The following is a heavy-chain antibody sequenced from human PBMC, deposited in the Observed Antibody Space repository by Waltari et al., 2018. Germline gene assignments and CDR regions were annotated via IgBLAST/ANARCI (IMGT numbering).Heavy chain of an antibody. V-gene: IGHV3-48*04. CDR3: ARDNDYYFDY. J-gene: IGHJ4*02. D-gene: IGHD2-21*02. Sequence: EVQLVESGGGWVKPGGSLRLSCAASGVTLRTYSMNWVRQAPGKGLEWVSYISSSSSTIYYADSVKGRFTFSRDNAKNSLYLQMNSLRAEDTAVYYCARDNDYYFDYWGQGTLVTVSS. CDR1: GVTLRTYS. CDR2: ISSSSSTI.